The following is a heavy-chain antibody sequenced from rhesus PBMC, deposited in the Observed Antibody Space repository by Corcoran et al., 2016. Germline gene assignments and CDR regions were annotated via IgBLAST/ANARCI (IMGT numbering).Heavy chain of an antibody. CDR3: ATRSNVYGSDAFDF. V-gene: IGHV1-111*02. CDR2: VEHEDGEA. CDR1: GYTFTDYY. D-gene: IGHD1-44*02. Sequence: EVQLVQSGAEVKKPGASVKISCKASGYTFTDYYLHWVRQAPGNGHEWMGRVEHEDGEARHAQKVQYKVTVDADTSTDTAYMELSSLRSEDTAMYYCATRSNVYGSDAFDFWGQGLRVTVSS. J-gene: IGHJ3*01.